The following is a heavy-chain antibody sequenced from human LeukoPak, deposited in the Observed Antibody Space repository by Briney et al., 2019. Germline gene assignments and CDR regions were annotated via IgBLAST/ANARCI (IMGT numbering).Heavy chain of an antibody. CDR1: GYTFTSYD. D-gene: IGHD3-9*01. Sequence: GASVKVSCKASGYTFTSYDINWVRQATGQGLEWMGWMNPNSGNTGYAQKFQGRVTMTRNTSISTAYMELSSLRSEDTAVYYCARRDWLGDPGYYYYMDVWGKGTTVTVSS. CDR3: ARRDWLGDPGYYYYMDV. V-gene: IGHV1-8*01. CDR2: MNPNSGNT. J-gene: IGHJ6*03.